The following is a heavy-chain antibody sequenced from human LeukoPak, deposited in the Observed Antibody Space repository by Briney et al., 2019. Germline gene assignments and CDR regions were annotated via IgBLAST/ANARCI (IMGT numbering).Heavy chain of an antibody. CDR2: ISAYNGNT. CDR1: GCTFTSYG. CDR3: ARGEVAVAGTRRRRSQYYFDY. J-gene: IGHJ4*02. Sequence: ASVKVSCKASGCTFTSYGISRVRQAPGQGLEWMGWISAYNGNTNYAQKLQGRVTMTTDTSTSTAYMELRSLRSDDTAVYYCARGEVAVAGTRRRRSQYYFDYWGQGTLVTVSS. V-gene: IGHV1-18*01. D-gene: IGHD6-19*01.